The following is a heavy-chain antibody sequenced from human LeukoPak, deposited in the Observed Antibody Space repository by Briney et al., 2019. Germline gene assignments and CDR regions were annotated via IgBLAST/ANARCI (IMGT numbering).Heavy chain of an antibody. V-gene: IGHV3-7*01. CDR3: AREGTTVTTGFDY. CDR2: IKQDGSEK. Sequence: GGSLRLSCAASGFSFSSYWMNWVRQAPGKGLEWVANIKQDGSEKYYVDSVKGRFTISRDNTKNSLYLQMNSLRAEDTAVYYCAREGTTVTTGFDYWGQGTLVTVSS. D-gene: IGHD4-4*01. CDR1: GFSFSSYW. J-gene: IGHJ4*02.